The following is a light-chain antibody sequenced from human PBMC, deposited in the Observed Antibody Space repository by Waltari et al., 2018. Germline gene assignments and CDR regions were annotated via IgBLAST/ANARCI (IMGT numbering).Light chain of an antibody. CDR2: GAS. Sequence: EIVMTQSPATLSVSPGDGATLSCRASQSVSSNLAWYQQKPGQAPRLLIYGASTRATGIPARFSGSGSGTEFTLTISSLQSEDFAVFYCQQYSYWPWTFGQGTKVEIK. CDR1: QSVSSN. CDR3: QQYSYWPWT. J-gene: IGKJ1*01. V-gene: IGKV3-15*01.